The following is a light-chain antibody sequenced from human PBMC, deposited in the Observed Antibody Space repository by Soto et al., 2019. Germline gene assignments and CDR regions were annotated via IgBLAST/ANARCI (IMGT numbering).Light chain of an antibody. V-gene: IGLV3-9*01. Sequence: SYELTQPVSVSVALGQTARITCGGNNIGSKNVHWYQQKPGQAPVLVIYRDDNRPSGIPERFSGSNSGNTATLSISRAQAGDEADYYCHVWDSSSVVFGGGTKLTVL. CDR3: HVWDSSSVV. J-gene: IGLJ2*01. CDR2: RDD. CDR1: NIGSKN.